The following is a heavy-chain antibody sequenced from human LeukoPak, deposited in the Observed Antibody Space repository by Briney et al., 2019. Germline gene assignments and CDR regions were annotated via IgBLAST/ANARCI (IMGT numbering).Heavy chain of an antibody. V-gene: IGHV3-23*01. D-gene: IGHD2-21*01. CDR1: GFNFSSYP. Sequence: PGGSLRLSCAASGFNFSSYPMSWVRQAPGRGLEWVSAISGSGGSTYYADSVKGRFTISRDNSKNTLYLQMNSLRAEDTAIYYCAKDDWARVAEYFQHWGQGTLVTVSS. CDR3: AKDDWARVAEYFQH. J-gene: IGHJ1*01. CDR2: ISGSGGST.